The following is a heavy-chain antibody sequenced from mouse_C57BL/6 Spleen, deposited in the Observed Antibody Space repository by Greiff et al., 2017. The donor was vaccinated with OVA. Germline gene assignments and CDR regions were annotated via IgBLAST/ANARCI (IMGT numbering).Heavy chain of an antibody. V-gene: IGHV1-69*01. CDR2: IDPSDSYT. Sequence: VQLQQPGAELVMPGASVKLSCKASGYTFTSYWMHWVKQRPGQGLEWIGEIDPSDSYTNYNQKFKGKSTLTVDKSSSTAYMQLSSLTSEDSAVYYCARNYYDYDGGFAYWGQGTLVTVSA. CDR3: ARNYYDYDGGFAY. J-gene: IGHJ3*01. CDR1: GYTFTSYW. D-gene: IGHD2-4*01.